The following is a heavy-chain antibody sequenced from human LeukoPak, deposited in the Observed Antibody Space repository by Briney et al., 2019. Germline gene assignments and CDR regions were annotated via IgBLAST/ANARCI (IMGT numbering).Heavy chain of an antibody. CDR2: ISSISSYI. V-gene: IGHV3-21*01. Sequence: GGSLRLSCAASGFTFSSYSMNWVRQAPGKGLEWVSSISSISSYIYYADSVKGRFTISRDNAKNSLYLQMNSLRAEDTAVYYCARARVGSTNWFDPWGQGTLVTVSS. D-gene: IGHD1-26*01. CDR3: ARARVGSTNWFDP. CDR1: GFTFSSYS. J-gene: IGHJ5*02.